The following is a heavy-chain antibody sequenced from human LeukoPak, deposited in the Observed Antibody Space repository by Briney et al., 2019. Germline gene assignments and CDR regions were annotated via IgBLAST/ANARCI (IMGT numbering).Heavy chain of an antibody. CDR2: ISAYNGNT. V-gene: IGHV1-18*01. CDR3: ARHLWFGASMDV. Sequence: ASVKVSCKASGYTFTSYGISWVRQAPGQGLEWMGWISAYNGNTNYAQKLQGRVTMTRNTSISTAYMELSSLRSEDTAVYYCARHLWFGASMDVWGQGTTVTVSS. CDR1: GYTFTSYG. J-gene: IGHJ6*02. D-gene: IGHD3-10*01.